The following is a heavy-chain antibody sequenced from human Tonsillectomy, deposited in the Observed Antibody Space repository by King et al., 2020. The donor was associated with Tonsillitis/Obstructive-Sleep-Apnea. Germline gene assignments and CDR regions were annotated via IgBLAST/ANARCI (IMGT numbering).Heavy chain of an antibody. CDR1: GYSFTSYW. CDR2: IDPSDSYT. CDR3: ARPNSSGWYYYGMDV. Sequence: QLVQSGAEVKKPGESLRISCKGSGYSFTSYWINWVRQMPGKGLEWMGRIDPSDSYTNYSPSFQGHVTISADKSISTAYLQWSSLKASDTAMYYCARPNSSGWYYYGMDVWGQGTTVTVSS. D-gene: IGHD6-19*01. J-gene: IGHJ6*02. V-gene: IGHV5-10-1*03.